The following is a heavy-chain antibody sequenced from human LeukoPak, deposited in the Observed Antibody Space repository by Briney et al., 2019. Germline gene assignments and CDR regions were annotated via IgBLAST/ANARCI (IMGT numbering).Heavy chain of an antibody. V-gene: IGHV4-34*01. CDR3: ARGDGSGSGRWFDP. CDR2: INHTGST. D-gene: IGHD3-10*01. CDR1: GGSFSGYY. Sequence: SETLSLTCAVYGGSFSGYYWSWIRQPPGKGLEWIGEINHTGSTYYNPSLKSRVTISVDRSKNQFSLNLNSVTAADTALYYCARGDGSGSGRWFDPWGQGTLITVSS. J-gene: IGHJ5*02.